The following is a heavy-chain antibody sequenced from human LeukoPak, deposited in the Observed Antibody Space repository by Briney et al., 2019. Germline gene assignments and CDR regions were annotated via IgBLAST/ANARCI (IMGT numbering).Heavy chain of an antibody. CDR3: ARDGPGVTHLNDY. CDR1: GFTFSTYT. J-gene: IGHJ4*02. D-gene: IGHD4-23*01. V-gene: IGHV3-21*01. Sequence: GGSLRLSCAASGFTFSTYTMTWVRQAPGKGLEWVSTMSDSGDSTYYADSVKGRFTISRDNAKNSLYLQMNSLRAEDTAVYYCARDGPGVTHLNDYWGQGTLVTVSS. CDR2: MSDSGDST.